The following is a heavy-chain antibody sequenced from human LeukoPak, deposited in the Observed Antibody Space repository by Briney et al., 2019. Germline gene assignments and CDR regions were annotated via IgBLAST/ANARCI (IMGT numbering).Heavy chain of an antibody. CDR3: ARASSSSGDY. CDR1: GFIFSDYW. J-gene: IGHJ4*02. CDR2: INEDGSQH. D-gene: IGHD6-6*01. Sequence: GGSLRLSCAASGFIFSDYWMSWVRQAPGKGLEWVANINEDGSQHYYVDSVRGRFTISRDNAKNSVSLQMHSLRAEDTAVYYCARASSSSGDYWGQGTLVTVSS. V-gene: IGHV3-7*01.